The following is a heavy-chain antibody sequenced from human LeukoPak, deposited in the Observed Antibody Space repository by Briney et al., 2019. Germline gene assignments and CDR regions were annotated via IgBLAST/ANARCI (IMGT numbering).Heavy chain of an antibody. CDR2: ISAYNGNT. Sequence: ASVTVSCKASGYTFTSYGISWVRQAPGQGLEWMGWISAYNGNTNYAQKLQGRVTMTTDTSTSTAYMELRSLRSDDTAVHYCARSIGVPAAIPPYYYGMDVWGQGTTVTVSS. D-gene: IGHD2-2*02. CDR3: ARSIGVPAAIPPYYYGMDV. V-gene: IGHV1-18*01. J-gene: IGHJ6*02. CDR1: GYTFTSYG.